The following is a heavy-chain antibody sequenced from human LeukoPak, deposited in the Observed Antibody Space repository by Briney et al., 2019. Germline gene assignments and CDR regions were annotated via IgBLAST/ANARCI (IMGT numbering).Heavy chain of an antibody. CDR3: MRRDTGWNYSDY. CDR2: IYYKGNT. D-gene: IGHD6-19*01. J-gene: IGHJ4*02. V-gene: IGHV4-59*08. CDR1: GGSIYSHY. Sequence: SETLSLTCGVSGGSIYSHYWGWIRQPPGKGLEWIGDIYYKGNTNYNPSPKSRVTISLDTSKNHLSLTLTSVVAADTAIYYCMRRDTGWNYSDYWGQGILVTVSS.